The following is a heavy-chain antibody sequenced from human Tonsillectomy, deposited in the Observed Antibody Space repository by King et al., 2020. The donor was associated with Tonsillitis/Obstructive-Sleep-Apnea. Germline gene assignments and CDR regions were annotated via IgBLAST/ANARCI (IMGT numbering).Heavy chain of an antibody. V-gene: IGHV3-23*04. CDR3: MRGGWGTRFDY. Sequence: VQLVESGGGLVQPGGSLRLSCAASGFTFSNYAMSWVRQAPGKGLEWVSTITDSGGSTYYAGSVKGRFTISRDNSKITLYLQMNSLRAEDTAIYYCMRGGWGTRFDYWGQGTLVTVSS. J-gene: IGHJ4*02. D-gene: IGHD1-26*01. CDR2: ITDSGGST. CDR1: GFTFSNYA.